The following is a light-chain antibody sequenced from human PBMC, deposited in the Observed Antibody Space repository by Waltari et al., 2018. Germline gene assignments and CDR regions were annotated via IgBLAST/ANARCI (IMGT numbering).Light chain of an antibody. Sequence: DTQMTQSPPTLSPSVGDRVPTSCRASRPIRTWLACYQQKPGKAPNLLIYETSRLESGVPSRFSGSGSGTVFTLTISSLQPDDFATYYCQQYNSYSTFGGGTKVEIK. CDR3: QQYNSYST. J-gene: IGKJ4*01. CDR2: ETS. CDR1: RPIRTW. V-gene: IGKV1-5*03.